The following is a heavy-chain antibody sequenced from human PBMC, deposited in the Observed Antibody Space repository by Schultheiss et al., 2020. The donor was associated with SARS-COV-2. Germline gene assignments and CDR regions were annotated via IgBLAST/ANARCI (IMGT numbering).Heavy chain of an antibody. CDR3: ARDFLEWLPHGTMDV. D-gene: IGHD3-3*01. CDR2: ISSSSSYT. J-gene: IGHJ6*02. Sequence: GGSLRLSCAASGFAFSDYYMNWVRQAPGKGLEWVLYISSSSSYTNYADSVKGRFTISRDNAKNTLYLQMNSLRAEDTAVYYCARDFLEWLPHGTMDVWGQGTTVTVSS. V-gene: IGHV3-11*06. CDR1: GFAFSDYY.